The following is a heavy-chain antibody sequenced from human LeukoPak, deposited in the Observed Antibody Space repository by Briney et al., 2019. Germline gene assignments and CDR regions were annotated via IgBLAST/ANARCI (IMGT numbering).Heavy chain of an antibody. J-gene: IGHJ4*02. CDR2: DSNNGNI. CDR3: ARFIYSTSCFDY. CDR1: GSSISSHS. Sequence: SETLSLTCTVSGSSISSHSWGWIRQPPGKGLEWIGYDSNNGNINYNPALKSRVTISVDTSKRQISLNLRSVTAADTAVYYCARFIYSTSCFDYWGPGTLVTVSS. D-gene: IGHD2-21*01. V-gene: IGHV4-59*11.